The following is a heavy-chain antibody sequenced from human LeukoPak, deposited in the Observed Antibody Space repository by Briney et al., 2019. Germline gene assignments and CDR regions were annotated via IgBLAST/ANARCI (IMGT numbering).Heavy chain of an antibody. V-gene: IGHV3-7*01. J-gene: IGHJ4*02. Sequence: GGSLGLSCAASGFTFSSYWMSWVRQAPGKGLEWVANLKQDGSEKYYVDSVKGRFTISRDNAKNSLYLQMNSLRAEDTAVYYCARDPRYCSSTSCYTLNWGQGTLVTVSS. CDR2: LKQDGSEK. CDR1: GFTFSSYW. D-gene: IGHD2-2*02. CDR3: ARDPRYCSSTSCYTLN.